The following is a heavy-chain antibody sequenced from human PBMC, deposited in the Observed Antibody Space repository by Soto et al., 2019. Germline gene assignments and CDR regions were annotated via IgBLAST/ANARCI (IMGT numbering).Heavy chain of an antibody. CDR1: GFTFSNAW. CDR3: TTDTTTVVTPAHDAFDI. D-gene: IGHD4-17*01. V-gene: IGHV3-15*07. CDR2: IKSKTDGGTT. J-gene: IGHJ3*02. Sequence: GGSLRLSCAASGFTFSNAWMNLVRQAPGEGLEWVGRIKSKTDGGTTDYAAPVKGRFTISRDDSKNTLYLQMNSLKTEDTAVYYCTTDTTTVVTPAHDAFDIWGQGTMVTVSS.